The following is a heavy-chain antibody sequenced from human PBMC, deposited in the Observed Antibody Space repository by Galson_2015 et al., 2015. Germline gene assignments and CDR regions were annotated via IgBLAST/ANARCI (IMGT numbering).Heavy chain of an antibody. CDR1: GYSFTSYW. D-gene: IGHD3-3*01. CDR2: IYPGDSDT. V-gene: IGHV5-51*01. J-gene: IGHJ4*02. CDR3: ARLPNYDFWSGYGFDY. Sequence: QSGAEVKKPGESLKISCKGSGYSFTSYWIGWVRQMPGKGLEWMGIIYPGDSDTRYSPSFQGQVTISADKSISTAYLQWSSLKASDTAMYYCARLPNYDFWSGYGFDYWGQGTLVTVSS.